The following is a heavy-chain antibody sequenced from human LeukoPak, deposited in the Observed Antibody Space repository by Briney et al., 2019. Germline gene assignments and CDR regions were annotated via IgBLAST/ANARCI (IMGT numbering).Heavy chain of an antibody. Sequence: SETLSLTCTVSGVSISSDKYYWSWFRQRPGKGLEWIGYMYYSGSTSYNPSLKSRVSISVDTSKSQFSLKLSSVTAADTAVYYCATPYCGTISCLDVFDIWGQGTMVTVSS. CDR1: GVSISSDKYY. V-gene: IGHV4-31*03. D-gene: IGHD2-21*01. J-gene: IGHJ3*02. CDR2: MYYSGST. CDR3: ATPYCGTISCLDVFDI.